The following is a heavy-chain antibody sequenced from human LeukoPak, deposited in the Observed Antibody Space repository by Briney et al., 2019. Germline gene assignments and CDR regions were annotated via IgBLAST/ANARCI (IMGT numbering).Heavy chain of an antibody. Sequence: GGSLRLSCAASGFTFSSYEMNWVRQAPGKGLEWVANIKLDGSEKYYVDSVKGRFTISRDNAKKSLYLQMNSLRDEDTAVYYCARDFFAFGGVIALLDYWGQGALVTVSS. D-gene: IGHD3-16*02. J-gene: IGHJ4*02. CDR3: ARDFFAFGGVIALLDY. CDR1: GFTFSSYE. V-gene: IGHV3-7*01. CDR2: IKLDGSEK.